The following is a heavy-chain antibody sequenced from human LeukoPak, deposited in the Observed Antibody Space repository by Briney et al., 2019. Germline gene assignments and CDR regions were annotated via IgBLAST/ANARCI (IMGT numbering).Heavy chain of an antibody. J-gene: IGHJ4*02. D-gene: IGHD3-22*01. CDR3: ARGNDYYDTSGYYY. CDR1: GFTFSTYN. V-gene: IGHV3-21*01. Sequence: GGSLRLSCAASGFTFSTYNMNWVRQAPGKGLEWVSSISGSTIYIYYADLMKGRFTISRDNAKNSLYLQMNSLRAEDTAVYYCARGNDYYDTSGYYYWGQGTLVTVSS. CDR2: ISGSTIYI.